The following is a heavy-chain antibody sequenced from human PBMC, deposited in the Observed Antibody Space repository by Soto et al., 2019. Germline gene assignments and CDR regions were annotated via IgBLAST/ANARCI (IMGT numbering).Heavy chain of an antibody. CDR2: IYFTGST. D-gene: IGHD2-2*02. J-gene: IGHJ4*02. CDR3: ARGSCSSASCYTGDY. V-gene: IGHV4-59*01. Sequence: LSLTCTVSGDTIGSYYWSWIRQPPGKGLEWIGYIYFTGSTNYNPSLKSRVTISVDTSKNQFSLKLSSVTAADTAVYYCARGSCSSASCYTGDYWGQGTLVTVSS. CDR1: GDTIGSYY.